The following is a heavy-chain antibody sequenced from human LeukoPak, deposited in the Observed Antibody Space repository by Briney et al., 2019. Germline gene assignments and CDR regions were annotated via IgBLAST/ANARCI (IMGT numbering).Heavy chain of an antibody. Sequence: GGSLRLSCAASGFTFSSYDMHWVRQATGKGLEWVSAIGTAGDTYYPGSVKGRFIISRENAKNSLYLQMNSLRAGDTAVYYCARARRNGDYYDYWGQGTLVTVSS. CDR2: IGTAGDT. J-gene: IGHJ4*02. V-gene: IGHV3-13*01. CDR1: GFTFSSYD. D-gene: IGHD1-1*01. CDR3: ARARRNGDYYDY.